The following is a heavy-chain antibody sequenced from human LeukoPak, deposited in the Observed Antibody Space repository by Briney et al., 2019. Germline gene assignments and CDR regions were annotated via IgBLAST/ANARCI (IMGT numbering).Heavy chain of an antibody. J-gene: IGHJ5*02. CDR3: AKDLYCSGGSCSNWFDP. D-gene: IGHD2-15*01. CDR1: GFTFDDYA. CDR2: ISGDGGST. Sequence: GGSLRLSCAASGFTFDDYAMHWVRQAPGKDLEWVSLISGDGGSTYYADSVKGRFTISRDNSKNSLYLQMNSLRTEDTALYYCAKDLYCSGGSCSNWFDPWGQGTLVTVSS. V-gene: IGHV3-43*02.